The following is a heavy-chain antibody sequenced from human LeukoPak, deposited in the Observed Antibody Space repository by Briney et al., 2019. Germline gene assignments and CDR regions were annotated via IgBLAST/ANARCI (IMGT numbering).Heavy chain of an antibody. D-gene: IGHD6-13*01. Sequence: GSLRLSCVASGLTFSNYDMNWVRQAPGKGLEWVSFISSSSSYIYYADSVKGRFTISRDNAKKSLYLQMNSLRAEDTAVYYCARYSSSWYVDYWGQGTLVTVSS. CDR2: ISSSSSYI. J-gene: IGHJ4*02. V-gene: IGHV3-21*01. CDR1: GLTFSNYD. CDR3: ARYSSSWYVDY.